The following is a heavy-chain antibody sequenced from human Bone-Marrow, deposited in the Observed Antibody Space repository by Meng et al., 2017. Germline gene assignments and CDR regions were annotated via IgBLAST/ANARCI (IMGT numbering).Heavy chain of an antibody. CDR2: ISSSGSTI. V-gene: IGHV3-48*04. Sequence: GGSLRLSCAASGFTLSSYGMNWVRQAPGKGLEWVSYISSSGSTIYYADSVKGRFTISRDNAKNSLYLQMNSLRAEDTAVYYCARVLLWFGESNWFDPWGQGTLVTVSS. CDR3: ARVLLWFGESNWFDP. D-gene: IGHD3-10*01. J-gene: IGHJ5*02. CDR1: GFTLSSYG.